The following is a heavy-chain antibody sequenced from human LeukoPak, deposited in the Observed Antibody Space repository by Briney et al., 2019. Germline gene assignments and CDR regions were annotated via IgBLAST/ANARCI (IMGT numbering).Heavy chain of an antibody. D-gene: IGHD2/OR15-2a*01. V-gene: IGHV1-2*02. CDR2: INPNSGGT. CDR1: GYTFTGYY. Sequence: ASVKVSCKASGYTFTGYYMHWVRQAPGQGLEWMGWINPNSGGTNYAQKFQGRVTMTRNTSISTAYMELSSLRSEDTAVYYCARGVNRGSTYFDYWGQGTLVTVSS. CDR3: ARGVNRGSTYFDY. J-gene: IGHJ4*02.